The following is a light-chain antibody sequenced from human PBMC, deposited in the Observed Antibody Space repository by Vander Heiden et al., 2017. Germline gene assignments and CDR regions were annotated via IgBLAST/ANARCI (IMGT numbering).Light chain of an antibody. CDR3: CSYAGSIYV. J-gene: IGLJ1*01. Sequence: QSALTQPASVSGSPGQSLTISCTGTSSDVGSYNLVSWYQQHPGKAPKLMIYEVSKRPSGVSNRFSGSKSGNTASLTISGLQAEDEADYYCCSYAGSIYVFGTGTKVTVL. CDR1: SSDVGSYNL. V-gene: IGLV2-23*02. CDR2: EVS.